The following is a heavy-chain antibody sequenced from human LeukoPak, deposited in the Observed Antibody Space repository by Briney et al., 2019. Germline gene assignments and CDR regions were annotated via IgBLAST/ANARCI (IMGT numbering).Heavy chain of an antibody. CDR2: IYYSGST. D-gene: IGHD7-27*01. V-gene: IGHV4-34*01. Sequence: SETLSLTCAVYGGSFSGYYWSWIRQPPGKGLEWIGSIYYSGSTYYNPSLKSRVTMSVDTSKNQFSLKLSSVTAADTAVYYCARSLGYYFDYWGQGTLVTVSS. CDR1: GGSFSGYY. J-gene: IGHJ4*02. CDR3: ARSLGYYFDY.